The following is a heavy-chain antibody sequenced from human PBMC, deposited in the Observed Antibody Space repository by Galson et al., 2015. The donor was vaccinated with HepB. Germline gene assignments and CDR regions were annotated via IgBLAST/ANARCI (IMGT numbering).Heavy chain of an antibody. V-gene: IGHV1-46*04. CDR2: INPSGGST. Sequence: VKVSCKASGYTFTSYYMHWVRQAPGQGLEWMGIINPSGGSTSYAQKLQGRVTMTRDTSTSTVYMELSSLRSEDTAVYYCARDLRGVAGELWGQGTLVTVSS. D-gene: IGHD3-10*01. CDR1: GYTFTSYY. CDR3: ARDLRGVAGEL. J-gene: IGHJ4*02.